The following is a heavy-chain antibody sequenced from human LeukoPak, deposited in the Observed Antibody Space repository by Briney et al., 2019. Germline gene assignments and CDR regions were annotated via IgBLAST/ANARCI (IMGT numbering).Heavy chain of an antibody. D-gene: IGHD3-22*01. J-gene: IGHJ4*02. CDR2: ISGSGGST. CDR3: AKTGRSSYDSSGYPN. CDR1: GFTFSSYA. Sequence: GGSLRLSCAASGFTFSSYAMSWVRQAPGKGLEWGSAISGSGGSTYYAESVRGRFTISRDNSKNTLYLPLNSLRAEDTAVYYSAKTGRSSYDSSGYPNSGQGTLVTVSS. V-gene: IGHV3-23*01.